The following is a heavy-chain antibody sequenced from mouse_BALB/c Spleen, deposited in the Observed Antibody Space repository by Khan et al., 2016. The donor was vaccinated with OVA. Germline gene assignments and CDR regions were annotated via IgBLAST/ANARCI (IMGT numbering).Heavy chain of an antibody. V-gene: IGHV1-80*01. CDR3: ARKDYRYDAFAY. Sequence: QVQLQQSGAELVRPGSSVKISCKASGYAFTSYWMNWVKQRPGQGLEWIGQIYPGDGDTNYNEKFKGKATLTADKSSSTAYMQLSSLTSEDSAVYFCARKDYRYDAFAYWGQGTLVTVSA. CDR1: GYAFTSYW. J-gene: IGHJ3*01. D-gene: IGHD2-14*01. CDR2: IYPGDGDT.